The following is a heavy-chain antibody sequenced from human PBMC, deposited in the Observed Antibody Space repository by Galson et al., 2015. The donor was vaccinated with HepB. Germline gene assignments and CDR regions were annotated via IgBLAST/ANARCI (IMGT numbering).Heavy chain of an antibody. Sequence: ETLSLTCAVYGGSFSGYYWSWIRQPPGKGLEWIGEINHSGSTNYNPSLKSRVTISVDTSKNQFSLKLSSVTAADTAVYYCARGKVRGKQQLVGYHYYYYYMDVWGKGTTVTVSS. D-gene: IGHD6-13*01. CDR1: GGSFSGYY. J-gene: IGHJ6*03. CDR3: ARGKVRGKQQLVGYHYYYYYMDV. CDR2: INHSGST. V-gene: IGHV4-34*01.